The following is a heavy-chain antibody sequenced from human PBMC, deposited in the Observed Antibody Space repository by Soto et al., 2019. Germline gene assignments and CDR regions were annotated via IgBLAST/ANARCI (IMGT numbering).Heavy chain of an antibody. CDR1: GYTFTSYG. CDR2: ISAYNGNT. J-gene: IGHJ5*01. D-gene: IGHD3-10*01. Sequence: ASVKVSCKASGYTFTSYGISWVRQAPGQGLEWMGWISAYNGNTNYAQKLQGRVTMTTDTSTSTAYMELRSLRSDDTAVYYCARGIGDYYGSGSPRGAWFDPWGQGTLVTVS. V-gene: IGHV1-18*01. CDR3: ARGIGDYYGSGSPRGAWFDP.